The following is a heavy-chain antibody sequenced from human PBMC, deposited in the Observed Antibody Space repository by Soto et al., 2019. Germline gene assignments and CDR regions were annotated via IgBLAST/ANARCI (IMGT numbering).Heavy chain of an antibody. V-gene: IGHV3-20*01. CDR1: GFTFDDYG. CDR3: ARMVYGSVSYPYYFDY. J-gene: IGHJ4*02. Sequence: EVQLVESGGGVVRPGGSLRLSCAASGFTFDDYGMSWVRQAPGKGLEWVAGINWNGGSTGYADSVKGRFTISRDNAKNTLYLQMNSLSAEDTDLYHCARMVYGSVSYPYYFDYWGQGPLVTVSS. CDR2: INWNGGST. D-gene: IGHD3-10*01.